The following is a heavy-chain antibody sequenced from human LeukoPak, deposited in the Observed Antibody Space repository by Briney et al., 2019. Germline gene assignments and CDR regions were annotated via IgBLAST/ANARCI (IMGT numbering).Heavy chain of an antibody. CDR1: GGTFSSYA. V-gene: IGHV1-69*05. Sequence: SVKVSCKASGGTFSSYAIRWVRQAPGQGLEWMGGIIPIFGTANYAQKFQGRVTITTDESTSTAYMELSSLRSEDTAVDYCARGAYGAYVTGFSFDDWGQGTLVTVSS. J-gene: IGHJ4*02. D-gene: IGHD4-17*01. CDR3: ARGAYGAYVTGFSFDD. CDR2: IIPIFGTA.